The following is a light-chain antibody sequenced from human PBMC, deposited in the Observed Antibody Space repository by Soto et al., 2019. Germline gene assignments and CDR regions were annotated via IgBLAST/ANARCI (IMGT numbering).Light chain of an antibody. Sequence: DMQMTQSPSTLSASVGDRVTITCRASQSISSWLAWYQQKPGKAPKFLIHKASSLGDGVPSRFSGRASGTEFTLTIWSLQPDDVATYYCQQYHSYPITFGGGTKVEI. CDR2: KAS. J-gene: IGKJ4*01. CDR3: QQYHSYPIT. V-gene: IGKV1-5*03. CDR1: QSISSW.